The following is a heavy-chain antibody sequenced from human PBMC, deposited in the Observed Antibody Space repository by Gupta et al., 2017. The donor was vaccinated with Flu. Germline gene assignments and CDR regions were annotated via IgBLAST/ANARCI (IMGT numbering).Heavy chain of an antibody. D-gene: IGHD3-22*01. V-gene: IGHV4-38-2*02. J-gene: IGHJ4*02. CDR1: GSSISSSYY. CDR2: VYHSGGIA. CDR3: ARASSYYDSAGYFVY. Sequence: QIQLQESGPGLVKPSETLSLTCTVSGSSISSSYYWGWIRQSPGMGLEWIGSVYHSGGIAYYNPSLRSRVTISIDTSKNQFSLRLTSVIATDTAVYYCARASSYYDSAGYFVYWGQGNLVTVSS.